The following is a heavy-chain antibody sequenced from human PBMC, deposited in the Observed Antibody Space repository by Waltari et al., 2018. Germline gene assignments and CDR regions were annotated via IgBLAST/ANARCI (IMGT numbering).Heavy chain of an antibody. D-gene: IGHD6-19*01. CDR2: VDNSGGRT. V-gene: IGHV3-23*01. J-gene: IGHJ4*02. Sequence: EVQLLESGGGLVQPGESLRLSCAASGFTFSTYAMNWVRQAPGKGWGWVSTVDNSGGRTFYAASVQGRFTISRDNLRNTVYLQMNSLRAEDTALYYCTKDRQSIQFEYWGQGILVTVSS. CDR1: GFTFSTYA. CDR3: TKDRQSIQFEY.